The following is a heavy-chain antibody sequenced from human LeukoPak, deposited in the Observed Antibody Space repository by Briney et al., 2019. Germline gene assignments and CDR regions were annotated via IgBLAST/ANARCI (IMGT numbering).Heavy chain of an antibody. V-gene: IGHV3-23*01. CDR3: AKTTAGYSSGRYPGWPVDY. D-gene: IGHD6-19*01. J-gene: IGHJ4*02. Sequence: GGSLRLPCAASGFTFGSYAMYWVRQAPGKGLEWVSGISGSGGSTFYADSGKGRFTISRDNSENTVYLQMNSLRADDTAVYYCAKTTAGYSSGRYPGWPVDYWGQGTLVTVSS. CDR1: GFTFGSYA. CDR2: ISGSGGST.